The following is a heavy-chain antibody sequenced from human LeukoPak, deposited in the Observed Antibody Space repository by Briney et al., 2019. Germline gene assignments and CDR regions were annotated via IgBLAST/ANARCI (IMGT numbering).Heavy chain of an antibody. CDR2: ISAYNGNT. Sequence: ASVKVSCKASGYTFTSYGISWVRQAPGQGLEWMGWISAYNGNTNYAQKLQGRVTMTTDTSTSTAYMELRSLSSDDTAVYYCARVSSSSWGYYYYGMDVWGQGTTVTVSS. V-gene: IGHV1-18*01. CDR1: GYTFTSYG. CDR3: ARVSSSSWGYYYYGMDV. D-gene: IGHD6-13*01. J-gene: IGHJ6*02.